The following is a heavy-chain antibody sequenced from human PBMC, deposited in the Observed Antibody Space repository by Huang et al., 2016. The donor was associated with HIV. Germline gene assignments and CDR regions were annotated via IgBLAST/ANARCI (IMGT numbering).Heavy chain of an antibody. J-gene: IGHJ6*03. V-gene: IGHV4-34*01. CDR2: INHSEST. Sequence: QVQLQQWGAGLLRPSETLSLTCAVYGGSFSGYYGTWIRQPPGKGLEWIGEINHSESTNYTPSLKRRVTISVDTSRNQFSLTLTSVTAADTAVYYCARGQGGYYYYYMDVWGKGTTVTVSS. CDR3: ARGQGGYYYYYMDV. CDR1: GGSFSGYY.